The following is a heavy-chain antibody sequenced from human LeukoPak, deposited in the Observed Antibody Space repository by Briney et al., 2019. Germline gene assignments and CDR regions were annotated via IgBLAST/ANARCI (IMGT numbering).Heavy chain of an antibody. CDR3: VKMLATRAFDY. Sequence: PSETLSLTCTVSGDSISKNNYFWAWIRQPPGKGLESIGTLYYSGSTYFNPSLKSRVTMSLDTSKNQFSLNLSSVTAADTAVYYCVKMLATRAFDYWGQGTLVTVSS. J-gene: IGHJ4*02. D-gene: IGHD5-12*01. V-gene: IGHV4-39*01. CDR1: GDSISKNNYF. CDR2: LYYSGST.